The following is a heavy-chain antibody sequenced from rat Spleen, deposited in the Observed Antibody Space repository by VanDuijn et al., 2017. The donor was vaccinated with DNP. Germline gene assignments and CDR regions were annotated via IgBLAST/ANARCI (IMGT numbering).Heavy chain of an antibody. V-gene: IGHV3-1*01. CDR3: ARGSSPDY. D-gene: IGHD1-2*01. CDR1: GYSITSNY. J-gene: IGHJ2*01. Sequence: EVQFQESGPGLVKSSQSLSLTCSVTGYSITSNYWAWIRKFPGNKMEWMGYINYSGSTTYKSSLEGRISITRDTSKNQFFLQLNSVTTEDTATYYCARGSSPDYWGQGVMVTVSS. CDR2: INYSGST.